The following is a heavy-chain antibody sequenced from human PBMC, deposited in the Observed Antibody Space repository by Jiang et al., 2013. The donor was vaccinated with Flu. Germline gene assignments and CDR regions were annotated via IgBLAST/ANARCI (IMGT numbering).Heavy chain of an antibody. CDR2: IIPILGIG. Sequence: FSSYAISWVRQAPGQGLEWMGRIIPILGIGDYAQNFQGRVTITADKSTSTAYMELSSLRSEDTAVYYCASPGSKGDSNYVASDLPTSVHYYYYFGMNVWGQGTTVTVSS. J-gene: IGHJ6*02. CDR1: FSSYA. V-gene: IGHV1-69*04. D-gene: IGHD4-11*01. CDR3: ASPGSKGDSNYVASDLPTSVHYYYYFGMNV.